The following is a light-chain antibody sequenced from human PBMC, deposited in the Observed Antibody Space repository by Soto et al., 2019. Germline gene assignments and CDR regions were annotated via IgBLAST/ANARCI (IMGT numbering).Light chain of an antibody. CDR1: QNVRKN. CDR3: LQYDGWPLT. CDR2: GAS. V-gene: IGKV3-15*01. J-gene: IGKJ5*01. Sequence: ETVMTQSPVALSVSPGERATLXXRARQNVRKNLAWYQQKPGQAPRLXIYGASTRATGIPARFSGDGAGTEFTLTIDSLQSEDFVVYYCLQYDGWPLTFGQGTRLEI.